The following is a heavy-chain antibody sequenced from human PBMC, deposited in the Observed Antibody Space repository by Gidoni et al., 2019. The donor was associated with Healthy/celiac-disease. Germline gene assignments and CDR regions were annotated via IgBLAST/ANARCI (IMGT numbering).Heavy chain of an antibody. CDR2: IYYSGST. CDR1: GGSISSSSYY. CDR3: ARVLRGLWEFYSSGYYYVDY. Sequence: QLQLQESGPGLVKPSETLSLTCTVSGGSISSSSYYWGWIRQPPGKGLEWIGSIYYSGSTYYNPSLKSRVTISVDTSKNQFSLKLSSVTAADTAVYYCARVLRGLWEFYSSGYYYVDYWGQGTLVTVSS. V-gene: IGHV4-39*07. J-gene: IGHJ4*02. D-gene: IGHD3-22*01.